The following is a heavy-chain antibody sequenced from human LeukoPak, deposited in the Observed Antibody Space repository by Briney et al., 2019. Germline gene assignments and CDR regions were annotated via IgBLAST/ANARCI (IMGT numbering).Heavy chain of an antibody. CDR1: GGSISSYY. Sequence: PSETLSLTCTVSGGSISSYYWSWIRQPPGKGLEWIGYIYYSGSTNYNPSLKSRVTISVATSKNQFSLKLSSVTAADTAVYYCARLSIAVAGTNFDYWGQGNLVTVSS. CDR3: ARLSIAVAGTNFDY. J-gene: IGHJ4*02. D-gene: IGHD6-19*01. V-gene: IGHV4-59*01. CDR2: IYYSGST.